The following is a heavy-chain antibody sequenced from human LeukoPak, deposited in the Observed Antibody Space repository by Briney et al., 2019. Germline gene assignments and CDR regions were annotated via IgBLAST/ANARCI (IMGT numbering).Heavy chain of an antibody. J-gene: IGHJ4*02. CDR1: GDSISSGGYY. CDR2: ISYGGNT. CDR3: ARAPVATPSEFDY. Sequence: PSETLSLTCTVSGDSISSGGYYWSWIRQHPGKGPEWIGYISYGGNTYYNPSLKSRVAISADTPKNQFSLKLSSTTAADTAVYYCARAPVATPSEFDYWGQGTLVTVSS. V-gene: IGHV4-31*03. D-gene: IGHD5-12*01.